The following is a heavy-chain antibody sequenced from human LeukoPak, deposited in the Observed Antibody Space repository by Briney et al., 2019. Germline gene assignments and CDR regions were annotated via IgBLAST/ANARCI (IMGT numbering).Heavy chain of an antibody. CDR2: IYHGGST. CDR1: GDSISNSHW. D-gene: IGHD3-10*01. J-gene: IGHJ4*02. CDR3: ARGEEHGLGTVHFDY. V-gene: IGHV4-4*02. Sequence: SETLPLTCAVSGDSISNSHWWSWVRQPPRKGLEWIGEIYHGGSTNFNPSLKSRVTISVDRSNNQFSLRLTSVTAADTAVYYCARGEEHGLGTVHFDYWGQGTLVTVSS.